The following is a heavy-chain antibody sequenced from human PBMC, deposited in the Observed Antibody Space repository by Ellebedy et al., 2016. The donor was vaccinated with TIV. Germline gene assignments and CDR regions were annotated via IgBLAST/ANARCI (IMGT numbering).Heavy chain of an antibody. D-gene: IGHD6-19*01. J-gene: IGHJ4*02. CDR3: ARDPGYISGRPFDL. Sequence: ASVKVSCKASGYTFTTYDVHWLRQAPGHRLEWMGSINAGNGYTKYSQRFQGRVALTGDTSATTAYMELSSLRSEDTAVYFCARDPGYISGRPFDLWGQGTLVTVSS. CDR1: GYTFTTYD. CDR2: INAGNGYT. V-gene: IGHV1-3*01.